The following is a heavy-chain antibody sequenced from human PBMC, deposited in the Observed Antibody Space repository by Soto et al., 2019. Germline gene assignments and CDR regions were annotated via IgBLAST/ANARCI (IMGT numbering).Heavy chain of an antibody. CDR1: GGTFSSYA. CDR3: ARVAGMATREFDAFDI. V-gene: IGHV1-69*01. D-gene: IGHD5-12*01. CDR2: IIPIFGTA. Sequence: QVQLVQSGAEVKKPGSSVKVSCKASGGTFSSYAISWVRQAPGQGLEWMGGIIPIFGTANYAQKFQGRVTITADESTSTAYMELSSLTSEDTAVYYCARVAGMATREFDAFDIWGQGTMVTVSS. J-gene: IGHJ3*02.